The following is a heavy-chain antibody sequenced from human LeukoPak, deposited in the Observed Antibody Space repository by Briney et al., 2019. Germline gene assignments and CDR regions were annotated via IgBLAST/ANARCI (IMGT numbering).Heavy chain of an antibody. J-gene: IGHJ4*02. CDR3: ARGLRYFDWLLNYFDY. D-gene: IGHD3-9*01. CDR1: GFPFSSYG. V-gene: IGHV3-30*03. Sequence: GGSLRLSCAASGFPFSSYGMHWVRQAPGKGPEWVAVISHDGSNKYYEDSVKGRFTISRDNSKNTLYLQMNSLRAEDTAVYYCARGLRYFDWLLNYFDYWGQGTLVTVSS. CDR2: ISHDGSNK.